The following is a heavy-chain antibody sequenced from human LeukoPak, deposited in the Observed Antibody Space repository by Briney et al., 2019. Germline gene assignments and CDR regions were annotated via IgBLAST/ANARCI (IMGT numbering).Heavy chain of an antibody. V-gene: IGHV4-61*02. CDR1: GGSISSGSYY. D-gene: IGHD2-2*01. J-gene: IGHJ5*02. Sequence: PSETLSLTCIVSGGSISSGSYYWSWMRQPAGKGLEWIGRMFPSGSTNYNPSLKNRVTISVDTSKNQFSLKLSSVTAADTAVYYCARGVGSTSSNWFDPWGQGTLVTVSS. CDR3: ARGVGSTSSNWFDP. CDR2: MFPSGST.